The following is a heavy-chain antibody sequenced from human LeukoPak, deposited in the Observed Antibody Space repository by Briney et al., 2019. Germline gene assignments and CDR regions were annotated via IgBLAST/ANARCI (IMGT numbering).Heavy chain of an antibody. V-gene: IGHV4-30-4*01. CDR2: TYYSGST. CDR3: ARHSHYYYDSSGPLGY. D-gene: IGHD3-22*01. Sequence: SETLSLTCTVSGGSISSGDYYWSWIRQPPGKGLEWIGYTYYSGSTYYNPSLKSRVTISVDTSKNQFSLKLSSVTAADTAVYYCARHSHYYYDSSGPLGYWGQGTLVTVSS. J-gene: IGHJ4*02. CDR1: GGSISSGDYY.